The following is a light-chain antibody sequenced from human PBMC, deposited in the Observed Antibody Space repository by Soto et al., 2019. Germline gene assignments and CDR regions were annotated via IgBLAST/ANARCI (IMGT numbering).Light chain of an antibody. V-gene: IGKV3-11*01. CDR1: QSVNSY. J-gene: IGKJ5*01. Sequence: IVLTPSPATLSLSPWERATLSCRASQSVNSYLAWYQQKPGQAPRLLIYDASNRATGIPARFSGSGAGTDFPLTITSLQSEDFGVYYCQQYNNWPPITFGQGTRLEIK. CDR3: QQYNNWPPIT. CDR2: DAS.